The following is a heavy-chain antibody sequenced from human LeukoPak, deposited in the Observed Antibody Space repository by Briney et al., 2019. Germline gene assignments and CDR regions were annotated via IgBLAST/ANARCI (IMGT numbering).Heavy chain of an antibody. CDR2: IFHTGNT. V-gene: IGHV4-4*02. CDR1: GGSISASNW. J-gene: IGHJ5*02. D-gene: IGHD2-2*02. Sequence: SETLSLTCAVSGGSISASNWWSWVRQPPEKGLEWIGGIFHTGNTNYNPSLKSRVTISVDKSKNQFSLTLRSVTAADTAVYYCARETKFCSSTTCFTDWFDPWGQGTLVSVSS. CDR3: ARETKFCSSTTCFTDWFDP.